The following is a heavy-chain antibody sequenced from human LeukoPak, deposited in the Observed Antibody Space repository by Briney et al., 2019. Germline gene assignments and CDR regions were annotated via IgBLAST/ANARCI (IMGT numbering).Heavy chain of an antibody. CDR2: ISSSSSYI. J-gene: IGHJ6*03. V-gene: IGHV3-21*01. Sequence: GGSLRLSCAASGFTFSSYSMNWVRQAPGKGLEWVSSISSSSSYIYYADSVKGRFTISRDNAKNSLYLQMNSLRAEDTAVYYCARVRSSSPALWDYYMDVWGKGTTVTVSS. CDR1: GFTFSSYS. D-gene: IGHD6-6*01. CDR3: ARVRSSSPALWDYYMDV.